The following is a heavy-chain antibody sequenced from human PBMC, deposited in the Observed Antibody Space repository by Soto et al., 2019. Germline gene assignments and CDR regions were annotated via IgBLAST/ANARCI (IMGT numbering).Heavy chain of an antibody. J-gene: IGHJ5*02. CDR1: GGSVSSGSYY. D-gene: IGHD2-15*01. CDR3: ARVEYCSGGSCYSFGSGWFDP. V-gene: IGHV4-61*01. Sequence: SDTLSLTCTVSGGSVSSGSYYWIWIRQPPGKGLEWIGYIYYSGSTNCNPSLKSRVTISVDTSKNQFSLKLSSVTAADTAVYYSARVEYCSGGSCYSFGSGWFDPWGQGTLVTVCS. CDR2: IYYSGST.